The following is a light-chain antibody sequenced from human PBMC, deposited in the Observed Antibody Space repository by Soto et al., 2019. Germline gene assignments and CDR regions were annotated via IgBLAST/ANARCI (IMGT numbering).Light chain of an antibody. CDR1: QSVSSY. Sequence: EVVLTQSPATLSLSPGERATLSGRASQSVSSYLAWYQQKPGQAPRLLIYDASSKATGIPARFSGSGSGTDFTLTISSLEPEDSAVYYCQQRTNWPPMYAFGQGTKLEIK. V-gene: IGKV3-11*01. J-gene: IGKJ2*01. CDR2: DAS. CDR3: QQRTNWPPMYA.